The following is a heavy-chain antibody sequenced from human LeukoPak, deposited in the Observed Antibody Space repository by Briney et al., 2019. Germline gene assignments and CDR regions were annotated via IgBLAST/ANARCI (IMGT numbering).Heavy chain of an antibody. J-gene: IGHJ4*02. CDR1: GGSFSGYY. D-gene: IGHD3-10*01. Sequence: SETLSLTCAVYGGSFSGYYWSWIRQPPGKGLEWIGEINHSGSTNYNPSLKSRVTISVDTSKNQFSLKMSSVTAADTAVYYCARSAATYGPTFGSFDYWGQGTLVTVSS. CDR2: INHSGST. V-gene: IGHV4-34*01. CDR3: ARSAATYGPTFGSFDY.